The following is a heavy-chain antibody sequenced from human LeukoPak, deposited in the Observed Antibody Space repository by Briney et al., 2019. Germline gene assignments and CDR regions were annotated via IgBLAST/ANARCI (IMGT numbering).Heavy chain of an antibody. D-gene: IGHD5-18*01. CDR3: ARGLEYSYGIWDAFDI. CDR2: IWYDDSNK. J-gene: IGHJ3*02. V-gene: IGHV3-30*19. Sequence: PGGSLRLSCAASGFTFSSYGMHWVRQAPGKGLEWVAVIWYDDSNKYYADSVKGRFTISRDNSKNTLYLQMSSLRAEDTAVYYCARGLEYSYGIWDAFDIWGQGTMVTVSS. CDR1: GFTFSSYG.